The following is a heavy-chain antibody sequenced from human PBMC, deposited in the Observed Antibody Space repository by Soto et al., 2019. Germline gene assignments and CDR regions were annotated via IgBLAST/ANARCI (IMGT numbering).Heavy chain of an antibody. D-gene: IGHD5-18*01. Sequence: QVQLQQWGAGLLKPSETLSLTCPVYGGSFSGYYWSGFRQSPGKGLDWIGEINHSESTNYSPSLKSRVTISVDTSKNLFSLKLSSVTAADTAVYYCARGYRRYSYGYVTYYFDYWGQGTLVTVSS. CDR3: ARGYRRYSYGYVTYYFDY. CDR2: INHSEST. V-gene: IGHV4-34*01. J-gene: IGHJ4*02. CDR1: GGSFSGYY.